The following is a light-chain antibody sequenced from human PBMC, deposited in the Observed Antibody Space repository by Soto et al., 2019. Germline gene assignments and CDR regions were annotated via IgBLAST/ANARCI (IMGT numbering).Light chain of an antibody. Sequence: ETVLTQSPGTLSLSPGERATLSCRASQSINSNYLAWYQQKPGQSPRVLIYGASSRATGIPDRFSGSGSGTDFTLTISKLETEDLAVYYCQQHDNSPRTFGQGTKVEIK. CDR3: QQHDNSPRT. J-gene: IGKJ1*01. CDR2: GAS. V-gene: IGKV3-20*01. CDR1: QSINSNY.